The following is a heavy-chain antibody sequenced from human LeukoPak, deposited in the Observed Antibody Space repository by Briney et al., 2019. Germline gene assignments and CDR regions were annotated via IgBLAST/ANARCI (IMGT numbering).Heavy chain of an antibody. CDR2: IKQDGSGK. J-gene: IGHJ4*02. V-gene: IGHV3-7*01. CDR1: GFIFSDYW. Sequence: GGSLRLSCAASGFIFSDYWMSWVRQAPGKGLEWVANIKQDGSGKYYVDSVKGRFTISRDNTKNSLYLQMNSLRAEDTAVYYCATPPDCYGRGWGQGTLVTVSS. D-gene: IGHD3-10*02. CDR3: ATPPDCYGRG.